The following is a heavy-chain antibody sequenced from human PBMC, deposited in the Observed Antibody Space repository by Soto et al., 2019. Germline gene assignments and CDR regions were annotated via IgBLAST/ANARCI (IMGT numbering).Heavy chain of an antibody. CDR1: GGTFSSYA. CDR2: IIPIFGTA. Sequence: SVKVSCKASGGTFSSYAISWVRQAPGQGLEWMGGIIPIFGTANYAQKFQGRVTITADESTSTAYMELSSLRSEDTAAYYCARGEFIVVVPAAISMDVWGQGTTVTVSS. V-gene: IGHV1-69*13. D-gene: IGHD2-2*01. CDR3: ARGEFIVVVPAAISMDV. J-gene: IGHJ6*02.